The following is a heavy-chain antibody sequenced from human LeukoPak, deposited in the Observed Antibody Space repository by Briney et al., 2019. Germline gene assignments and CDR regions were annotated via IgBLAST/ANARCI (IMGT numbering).Heavy chain of an antibody. J-gene: IGHJ4*02. D-gene: IGHD5-24*01. CDR3: AKDRGRDGYNQPRPHDY. V-gene: IGHV3-23*01. CDR2: ISGSGGST. CDR1: GFTFSSYA. Sequence: GGSLRLSCAASGFTFSSYAMSWVRQAPGKGLEWVSAISGSGGSTYYADSVKGRFTISRDNSKNTLYLQMNSLRAEDTAVYYCAKDRGRDGYNQPRPHDYWGQGTLVTVSS.